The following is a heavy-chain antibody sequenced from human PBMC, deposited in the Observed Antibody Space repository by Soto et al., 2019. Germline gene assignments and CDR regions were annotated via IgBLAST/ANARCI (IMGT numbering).Heavy chain of an antibody. CDR2: INHSGST. CDR3: ARGPPHYDFWSGPPNSPNWFDP. Sequence: QVQLQQWGAGLLKPSETLSLTCAVYGGSFSGYYWSWIRQPPGKGPEWIGEINHSGSTNYNPSLKSRVTISVDTSKNQFSLKLSSVTAADTAVYYCARGPPHYDFWSGPPNSPNWFDPWGQGTLVTVSS. D-gene: IGHD3-3*01. V-gene: IGHV4-34*01. CDR1: GGSFSGYY. J-gene: IGHJ5*02.